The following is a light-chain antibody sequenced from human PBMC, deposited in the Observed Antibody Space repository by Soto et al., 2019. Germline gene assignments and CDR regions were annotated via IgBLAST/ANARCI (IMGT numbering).Light chain of an antibody. Sequence: QSVLTQPASVSGSPGQSITISCTGTSSDVGGHKYVSWYQQHPGKAPKLMIYEVSRRPSGVSHRFSGSKSGNTASLTISGLQAEDEADYYCNSYTSSSPWVFGGGTQLTVL. V-gene: IGLV2-14*01. J-gene: IGLJ3*02. CDR3: NSYTSSSPWV. CDR1: SSDVGGHKY. CDR2: EVS.